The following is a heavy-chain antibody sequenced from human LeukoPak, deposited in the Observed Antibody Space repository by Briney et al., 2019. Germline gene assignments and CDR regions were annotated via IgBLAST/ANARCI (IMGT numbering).Heavy chain of an antibody. Sequence: SGGSLRLSCAASGFTFSSYSMNWVRQAPGKGLEWVSSISSSSSYIYYADSVKSRFTISRDNAKNSLYLQMNSLRAEDTAVYYCARDIATVTHNWFDPWGQGTLATVSS. J-gene: IGHJ5*02. V-gene: IGHV3-21*01. CDR3: ARDIATVTHNWFDP. D-gene: IGHD4-17*01. CDR1: GFTFSSYS. CDR2: ISSSSSYI.